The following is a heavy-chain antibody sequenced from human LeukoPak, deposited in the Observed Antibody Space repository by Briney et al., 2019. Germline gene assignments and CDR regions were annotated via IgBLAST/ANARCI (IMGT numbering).Heavy chain of an antibody. V-gene: IGHV4-34*01. CDR2: IDHRGTA. CDR1: GASYNAYY. CDR3: AVGITILGVAASFDS. J-gene: IGHJ4*02. Sequence: SETLSLTCAVYGASYNAYYWSWIRQPPGKGLEWIGDIDHRGTAAYNPSLKSRLTISADASKNQFSLKLNSVTDADTAVYYCAVGITILGVAASFDSWGQGNLVIVSS. D-gene: IGHD3-3*01.